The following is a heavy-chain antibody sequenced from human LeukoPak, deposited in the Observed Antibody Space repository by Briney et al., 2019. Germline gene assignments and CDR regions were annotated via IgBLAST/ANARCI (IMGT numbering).Heavy chain of an antibody. CDR2: ISGSGGST. CDR3: AKDKSMVRELDY. J-gene: IGHJ4*02. V-gene: IGHV3-23*01. CDR1: GFTFSSYG. D-gene: IGHD3-10*01. Sequence: PGGSLRLSCAASGFTFSSYGMSWVRQAPGKGLEWVSAISGSGGSTYYADSVKGRFTISRDNSKNTLFLQMNSLRAEGTAVYYCAKDKSMVRELDYWGQGNLVTVSS.